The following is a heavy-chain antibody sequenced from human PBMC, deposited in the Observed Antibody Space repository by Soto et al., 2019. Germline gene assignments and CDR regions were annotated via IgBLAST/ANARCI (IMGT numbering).Heavy chain of an antibody. J-gene: IGHJ4*02. Sequence: QVQLVESGGGVVQPGRSLRLSCAVSGFPLSDYGMHWVRQAPGKGLEWVAVIWYDESKKYYADSVKGRFTIYRDNSKXXXXXXXXXXXXXXXXXXXXXXXXXXXXXXYWGQGTLVTVSS. V-gene: IGHV3-33*01. CDR2: IWYDESKK. CDR3: XXXXXXXXXXY. CDR1: GFPLSDYG.